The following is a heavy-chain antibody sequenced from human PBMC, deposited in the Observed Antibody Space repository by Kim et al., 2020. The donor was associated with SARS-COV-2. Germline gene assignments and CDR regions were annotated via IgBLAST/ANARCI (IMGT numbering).Heavy chain of an antibody. CDR3: ASNLGPGGYYYYGMDV. CDR1: GFTFSSYC. V-gene: IGHV3-33*08. D-gene: IGHD7-27*01. Sequence: GGSLRLSCAASGFTFSSYCMHWVRQAPGKGLEWVAVIWYDGSNKYYTDSVKGRFTISRDNSKNTLYLQMNSLRAEDTAVYYCASNLGPGGYYYYGMDVWGQGTTVTVSS. CDR2: IWYDGSNK. J-gene: IGHJ6*02.